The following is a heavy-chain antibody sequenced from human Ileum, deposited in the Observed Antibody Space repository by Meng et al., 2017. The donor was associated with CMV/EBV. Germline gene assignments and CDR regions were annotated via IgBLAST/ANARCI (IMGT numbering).Heavy chain of an antibody. CDR1: GFSFRSYS. D-gene: IGHD6-19*01. CDR3: ASHIAMAENY. CDR2: ISGSSSYR. J-gene: IGHJ4*02. Sequence: GGSLRLSCAASGFSFRSYSMNWVRQAPGKGLEWVSVISGSSSYRYYADSVKGRFTISRDNAKNSLYLQMNSLRVEDTAVYYCASHIAMAENYWGQGTRVTVSS. V-gene: IGHV3-21*01.